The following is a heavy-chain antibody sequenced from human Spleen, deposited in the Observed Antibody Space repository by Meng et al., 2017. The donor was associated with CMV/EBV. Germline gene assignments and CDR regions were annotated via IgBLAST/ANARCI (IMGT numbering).Heavy chain of an antibody. Sequence: LSLTCAASGFTFSNSDMNWVRQAPGKGLEWVSGVSWNGSRTHYADSVKGRFIISRDNAKNSLYLQMNSLRAEDTAVYYCARDLVGEGGYYYYGMDVWGQGTTVTVSS. D-gene: IGHD6-6*01. J-gene: IGHJ6*02. CDR2: VSWNGSRT. CDR1: GFTFSNSD. CDR3: ARDLVGEGGYYYYGMDV. V-gene: IGHV3-19*01.